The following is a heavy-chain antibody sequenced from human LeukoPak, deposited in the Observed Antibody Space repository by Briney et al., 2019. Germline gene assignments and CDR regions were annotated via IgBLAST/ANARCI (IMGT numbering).Heavy chain of an antibody. CDR3: AKDEGLGYSSSWYGLDY. J-gene: IGHJ4*02. CDR1: GFTFSDYY. V-gene: IGHV3-11*01. D-gene: IGHD6-13*01. Sequence: PGGSLRLSCAASGFTFSDYYMSWIRQAPGKGLEWVSYISSSGSTIYYADSVKGRFTISRDNAKNSLYLQMNSLRAEDTALYYCAKDEGLGYSSSWYGLDYWGQGTLVTVSS. CDR2: ISSSGSTI.